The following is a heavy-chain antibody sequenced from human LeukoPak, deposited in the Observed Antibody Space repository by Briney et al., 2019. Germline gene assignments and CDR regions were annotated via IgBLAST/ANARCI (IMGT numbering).Heavy chain of an antibody. D-gene: IGHD1-1*01. Sequence: GGSLRLSCAASGFTFNTFSMNWVRQAPGKGLGGVAYIISTRNTIYYADSVKGRFTISRDNAKNSLFLQMNSLRDEDTAVYYCAKDRGVTTRPRGYFDNWGQGTLVTVSS. CDR3: AKDRGVTTRPRGYFDN. V-gene: IGHV3-48*02. CDR1: GFTFNTFS. J-gene: IGHJ4*02. CDR2: IISTRNTI.